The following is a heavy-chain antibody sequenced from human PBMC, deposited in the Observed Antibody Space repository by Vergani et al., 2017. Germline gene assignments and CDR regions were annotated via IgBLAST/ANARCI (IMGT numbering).Heavy chain of an antibody. CDR1: GGSFSGYY. D-gene: IGHD3-10*01. J-gene: IGHJ4*02. CDR2: MNHSGST. CDR3: ARHGGSGNFYHLFDS. V-gene: IGHV4-34*02. Sequence: QVQLQQWGAGLLKPSETLSLTCAVYGGSFSGYYWSWIRQPPGKGLEWIGEMNHSGSTNYNPSLKSRVTISVDTSKNLISLKLNSVTAADTALYYCARHGGSGNFYHLFDSWGQGTLVTVSS.